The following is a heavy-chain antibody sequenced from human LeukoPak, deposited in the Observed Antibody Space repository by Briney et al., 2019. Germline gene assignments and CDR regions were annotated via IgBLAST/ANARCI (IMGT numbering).Heavy chain of an antibody. CDR2: ISWDSGSI. V-gene: IGHV3-9*01. Sequence: PGGSLRLSCAASGFTFDDYAMHWVRQAPGKGLEWVSGISWDSGSIGYADSVKGRFTISRDNAKNSLYLQMNSLRAEDTALYYCAKDIGPMVRGVMDYWGQGTLVTVSS. CDR3: AKDIGPMVRGVMDY. D-gene: IGHD3-10*01. J-gene: IGHJ4*02. CDR1: GFTFDDYA.